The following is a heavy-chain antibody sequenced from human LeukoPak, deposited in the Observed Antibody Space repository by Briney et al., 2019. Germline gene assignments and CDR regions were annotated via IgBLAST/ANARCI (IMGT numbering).Heavy chain of an antibody. V-gene: IGHV3-66*01. J-gene: IGHJ3*02. Sequence: PGGSLRLSCAASGITVSRKFMTWVRQPPGKGLEWVSVIYSADSTYYTHSVKGRFTISRDISKNTLYLQMNSLSVEDTAVYYCAGANPLFYPDTSGPVDAFDIWGQGTMVTVSS. D-gene: IGHD3-22*01. CDR3: AGANPLFYPDTSGPVDAFDI. CDR1: GITVSRKF. CDR2: IYSADST.